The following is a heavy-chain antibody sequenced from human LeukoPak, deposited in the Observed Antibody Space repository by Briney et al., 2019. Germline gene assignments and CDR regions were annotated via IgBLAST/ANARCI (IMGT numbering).Heavy chain of an antibody. CDR3: ARDYDWAFDF. D-gene: IGHD3-9*01. CDR1: GFTFSSYA. Sequence: PGGSLRLSCAASGFTFSSYAMSWVRQAPGKGLEWDSAISGSGGSTYYPDFVKGRFIISRDNAKNSLFLQMNDLRDEDTAVYYCARDYDWAFDFWGQGTRVTVSS. CDR2: ISGSGGST. V-gene: IGHV3-23*01. J-gene: IGHJ4*02.